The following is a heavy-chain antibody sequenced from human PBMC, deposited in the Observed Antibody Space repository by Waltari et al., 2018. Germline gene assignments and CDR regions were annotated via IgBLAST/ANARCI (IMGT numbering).Heavy chain of an antibody. CDR2: INHGCST. CDR3: ARGRIAAARRGRYNWFDP. J-gene: IGHJ5*02. Sequence: QVQLQQWGAGLLKPSETLSLTCAVYGGSFSGYYWSWIRQPPGNGLEWIGEINHGCSTNCNPSLKSRGTIVVDTAKNQFSLKLSAVTAADTAVYYCARGRIAAARRGRYNWFDPWGQGTLVTVSS. CDR1: GGSFSGYY. D-gene: IGHD6-13*01. V-gene: IGHV4-34*01.